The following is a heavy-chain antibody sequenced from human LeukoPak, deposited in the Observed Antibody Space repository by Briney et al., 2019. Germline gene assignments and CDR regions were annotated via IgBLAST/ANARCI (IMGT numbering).Heavy chain of an antibody. D-gene: IGHD6-19*01. CDR3: ATPHSSGKY. CDR2: ISGSGGST. J-gene: IGHJ4*02. Sequence: GGSLRLSCAASGLTFSSYAMSWFRQAPGKGLEWVSAISGSGGSTYYADSVKGRFTISRDNSKNTLYLQMNSLRAEDTAVCYCATPHSSGKYCGQGTLVTVSS. CDR1: GLTFSSYA. V-gene: IGHV3-23*01.